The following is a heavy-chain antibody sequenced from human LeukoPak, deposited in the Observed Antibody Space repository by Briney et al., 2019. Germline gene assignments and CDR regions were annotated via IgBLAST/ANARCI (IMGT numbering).Heavy chain of an antibody. Sequence: ASVKVSCKASGYTFTSYDINWVRQATGQGLEWMGWMNPNSGNTGYAQKFQGRVTITRNTSISTAYMELSSLRSEDTAVYYCARDWQSHSSSWSSLGGYWGQGTLVTVSS. CDR1: GYTFTSYD. CDR2: MNPNSGNT. CDR3: ARDWQSHSSSWSSLGGY. D-gene: IGHD6-13*01. V-gene: IGHV1-8*03. J-gene: IGHJ4*02.